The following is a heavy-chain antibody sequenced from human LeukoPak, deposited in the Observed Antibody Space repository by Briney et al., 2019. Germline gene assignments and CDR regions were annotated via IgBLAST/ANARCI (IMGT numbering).Heavy chain of an antibody. CDR2: IYYTGNT. D-gene: IGHD2/OR15-2a*01. J-gene: IGHJ4*02. V-gene: IGHV4-59*08. Sequence: PSETLSLTCTVSGGSITSSYWSWIRQPPGKGLEWIGYIYYTGNTDYNPSLRSRVTISLDTSKSHLTLNLSSVTAADTAVYYCARHPFSNPFDFWGRGTLVTVSS. CDR3: ARHPFSNPFDF. CDR1: GGSITSSY.